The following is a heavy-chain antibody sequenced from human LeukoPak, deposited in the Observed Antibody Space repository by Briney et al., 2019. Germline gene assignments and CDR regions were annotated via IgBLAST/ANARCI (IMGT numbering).Heavy chain of an antibody. CDR2: IKHDGSAK. D-gene: IGHD2-2*01. Sequence: GGSPRLSCVASGFTFSSYWMSWVRQAPGTGLEWVANIKHDGSAKHYVDSVKGRFTISRDNAKNSLSLQMSSLRAEDTAVYYCARHPEPGYCSSTSCHESYFDYWGQGTLVTVSS. CDR3: ARHPEPGYCSSTSCHESYFDY. J-gene: IGHJ4*02. CDR1: GFTFSSYW. V-gene: IGHV3-7*03.